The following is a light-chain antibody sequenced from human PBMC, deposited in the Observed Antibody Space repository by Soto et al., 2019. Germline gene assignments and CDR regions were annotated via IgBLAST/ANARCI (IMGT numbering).Light chain of an antibody. J-gene: IGKJ1*01. V-gene: IGKV1-5*03. Sequence: IHMTHSPSTLSASVGYRSTITCRASQSISSWLAWYQQRPGKAPKLLIYKASSLESGVPSRFSGSGSGTEFTLTITSLRPEDFATYYCQQTYSPPGTFGQGTKVDIK. CDR3: QQTYSPPGT. CDR1: QSISSW. CDR2: KAS.